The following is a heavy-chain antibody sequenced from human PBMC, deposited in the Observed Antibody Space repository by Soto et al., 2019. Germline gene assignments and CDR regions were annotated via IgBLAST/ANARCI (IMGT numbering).Heavy chain of an antibody. CDR1: VFTFKNFE. D-gene: IGHD3-16*01. Sequence: EVQLVESGGGLVQPGGSLRLSCAASVFTFKNFEMNWVRQAPGRGLEWVSYISTSGSTIYYADSVKGRFTISRDNAKNSLYLQMNSLRAEDTAVYYCARDGGFMGDYWGQGALVTVSS. CDR2: ISTSGSTI. CDR3: ARDGGFMGDY. V-gene: IGHV3-48*03. J-gene: IGHJ4*02.